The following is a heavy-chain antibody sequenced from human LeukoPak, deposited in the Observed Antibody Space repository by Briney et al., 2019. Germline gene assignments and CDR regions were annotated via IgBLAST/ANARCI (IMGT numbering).Heavy chain of an antibody. D-gene: IGHD6-13*01. Sequence: SETLSLTCTVSGGSISSYYWSWIRQPPGKGLEWIGYIYYSGSTNYNPPLKSRVTILVDTSKNQFSLKLSSVTAADTAVYYCARDIAVVGSWFDPWGQGTLVTVSS. V-gene: IGHV4-59*12. CDR2: IYYSGST. CDR1: GGSISSYY. J-gene: IGHJ5*02. CDR3: ARDIAVVGSWFDP.